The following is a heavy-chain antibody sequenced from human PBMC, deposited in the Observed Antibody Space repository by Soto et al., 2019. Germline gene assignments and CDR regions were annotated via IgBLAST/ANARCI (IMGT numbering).Heavy chain of an antibody. CDR2: VDWDDDK. CDR3: AGEPLSSGWYGYS. J-gene: IGHJ4*02. Sequence: SGPTLVNPTQTLTLTCTFSGFSLSTNGMCVSWIRQPPGKALEWLALVDWDDDKFYSISLRTRLTISRDTSKNQVVLTMTDMDPVDTAPSYCAGEPLSSGWYGYSWGQGTMLAVYS. CDR1: GFSLSTNGMC. D-gene: IGHD6-19*01. V-gene: IGHV2-70*01.